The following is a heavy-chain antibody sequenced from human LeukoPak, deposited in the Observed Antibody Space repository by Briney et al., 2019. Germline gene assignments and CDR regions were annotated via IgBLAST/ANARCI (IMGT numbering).Heavy chain of an antibody. Sequence: PSETLSLTCTVSGGSISSYYWSWIRQHPGKGLEWIGYIYYSGSTYYNPSLKSRVTISVDTSKNQFSLKLSSVTAADTAVYYCARFGSPTYYYDSSGYYYDWFDPWGQGTLVTVSS. V-gene: IGHV4-59*06. J-gene: IGHJ5*02. CDR2: IYYSGST. CDR3: ARFGSPTYYYDSSGYYYDWFDP. D-gene: IGHD3-22*01. CDR1: GGSISSYY.